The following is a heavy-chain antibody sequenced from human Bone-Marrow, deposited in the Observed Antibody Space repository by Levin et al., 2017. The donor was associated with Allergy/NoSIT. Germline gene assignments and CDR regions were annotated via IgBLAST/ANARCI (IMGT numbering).Heavy chain of an antibody. V-gene: IGHV3-33*01. CDR1: GFAFSGYA. Sequence: GESLKISCAASGFAFSGYAMHWVRQAPGKGLEWVAVIWYDGSNKYYADSVKGRFTISRDNSKNTVYLHMDSLRAEDTAVYFCARDHKVTDFDYWGQGTLVTVSP. D-gene: IGHD2-21*02. CDR3: ARDHKVTDFDY. J-gene: IGHJ4*02. CDR2: IWYDGSNK.